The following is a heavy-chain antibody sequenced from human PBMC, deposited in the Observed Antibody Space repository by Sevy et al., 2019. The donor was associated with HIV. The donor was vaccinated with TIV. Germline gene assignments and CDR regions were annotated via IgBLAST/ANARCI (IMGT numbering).Heavy chain of an antibody. V-gene: IGHV3-11*01. J-gene: IGHJ4*02. CDR3: ARVRYNYGSYYFDH. Sequence: GGSLRLSCAASGFTFSDNYMSWIRQAPGKGLEWVSYISSRGSTIYYADSVKGRFTISRDKANNSLYLQMKSLGAEDTAVYYCARVRYNYGSYYFDHWGQGTLVTVSS. CDR1: GFTFSDNY. D-gene: IGHD5-18*01. CDR2: ISSRGSTI.